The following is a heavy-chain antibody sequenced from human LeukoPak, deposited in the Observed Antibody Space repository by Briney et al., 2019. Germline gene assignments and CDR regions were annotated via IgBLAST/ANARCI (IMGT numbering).Heavy chain of an antibody. D-gene: IGHD6-13*01. J-gene: IGHJ4*02. Sequence: ASVKVSCKVSGYTLTELSMHWVRQAPGKGLEWMGGFDPEDGETIYAQKFQGRVTMTEDTFTDTAYMELSSLRSEDTAVYYCASGYSSSWYFWFSGHKALDYWGQGTLVTVSS. CDR3: ASGYSSSWYFWFSGHKALDY. CDR2: FDPEDGET. V-gene: IGHV1-24*01. CDR1: GYTLTELS.